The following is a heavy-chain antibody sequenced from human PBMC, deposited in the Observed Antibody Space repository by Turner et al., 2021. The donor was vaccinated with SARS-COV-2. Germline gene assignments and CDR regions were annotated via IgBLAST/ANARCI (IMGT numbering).Heavy chain of an antibody. CDR3: VRSVGHCRPSGRCWDI. V-gene: IGHV3-30*01. CDR2: ISYDGSSR. Sequence: QLVQSGGGVVQPGRSLRLSCAAYGLMFSGDAFHWVRQSPGKGLEWLAFISYDGSSRHYADFAKGRLTISRDNSNSTLFLQMNSLRPEDTGLYFCVRSVGHCRPSGRCWDIWGQGTRITVSS. CDR1: GLMFSGDA. J-gene: IGHJ4*02. D-gene: IGHD1-26*01.